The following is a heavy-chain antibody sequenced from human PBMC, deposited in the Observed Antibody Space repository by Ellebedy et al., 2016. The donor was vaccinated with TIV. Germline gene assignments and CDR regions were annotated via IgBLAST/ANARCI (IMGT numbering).Heavy chain of an antibody. V-gene: IGHV3-48*01. J-gene: IGHJ6*02. Sequence: GESLKISXAASGFTFSSYSMNWVRQAPGKGLEWVSYISSSSSTIYYADSVKGRFTISRDNAKNSLYLQMNSLRAEDTAVYYCARRGGDYGGADYYYGMDVWGQGTTVTVSS. D-gene: IGHD4-17*01. CDR3: ARRGGDYGGADYYYGMDV. CDR1: GFTFSSYS. CDR2: ISSSSSTI.